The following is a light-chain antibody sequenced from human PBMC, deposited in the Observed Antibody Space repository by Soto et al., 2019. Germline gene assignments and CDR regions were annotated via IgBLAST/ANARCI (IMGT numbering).Light chain of an antibody. J-gene: IGLJ2*01. CDR2: EVT. V-gene: IGLV2-8*01. CDR3: GSKAGSDKHVV. CDR1: SSDIRDSNY. Sequence: QSALTQPPSASGSPGQSVTLSCSGISSDIRDSNYVSWYQQHPGKAPKLVVSEVTKRPSGVPDRFSGSRSGTTAFLTISGLQTEDEAAYYCGSKAGSDKHVVFGGGTKVTVL.